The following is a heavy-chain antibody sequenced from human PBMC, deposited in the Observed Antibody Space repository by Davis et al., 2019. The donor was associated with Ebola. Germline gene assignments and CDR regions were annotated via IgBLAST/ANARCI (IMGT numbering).Heavy chain of an antibody. V-gene: IGHV3-48*01. CDR1: GFTFSSYS. Sequence: GGSLRLSCAASGFTFSSYSMNWVRQAPGKGLEWVSYISSSSSTIYYADSVKGRFTISRDNSKNTLYLQMNSLRPEDTAVYYCARRATLSYYGLDVWGQGATVIVSS. J-gene: IGHJ6*02. D-gene: IGHD5-12*01. CDR2: ISSSSSTI. CDR3: ARRATLSYYGLDV.